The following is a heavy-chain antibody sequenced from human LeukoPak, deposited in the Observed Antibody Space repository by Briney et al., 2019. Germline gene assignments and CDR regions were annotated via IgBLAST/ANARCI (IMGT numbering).Heavy chain of an antibody. D-gene: IGHD6-19*01. V-gene: IGHV4-59*01. CDR1: GGSISSYY. Sequence: SETLSLTCTVSGGSISSYYWSWIRQPRGKGLEWIGYIYYSGSTNYNPSLKSRVTVSVDTSKNQFSLKLSSVTAADTAVYFCARDGVRVTYTSGWYYFDYWGQGTLVSVSS. CDR2: IYYSGST. J-gene: IGHJ4*02. CDR3: ARDGVRVTYTSGWYYFDY.